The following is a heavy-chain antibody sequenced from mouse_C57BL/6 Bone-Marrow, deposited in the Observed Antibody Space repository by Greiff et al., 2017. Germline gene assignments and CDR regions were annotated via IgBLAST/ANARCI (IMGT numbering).Heavy chain of an antibody. J-gene: IGHJ3*01. D-gene: IGHD1-1*01. CDR1: GYTFTSYW. Sequence: QVQLQQPGAELVKPGASVKLSCKASGYTFTSYWMHWVKQRPGRGLEWIGRIDPNSGGTKYTEKFKRKATLTVDKHSSTAYMQLSSLTSENSAVYYCARPPIYYYCSCPWFAYWGQGTLVTVSA. V-gene: IGHV1-72*01. CDR3: ARPPIYYYCSCPWFAY. CDR2: IDPNSGGT.